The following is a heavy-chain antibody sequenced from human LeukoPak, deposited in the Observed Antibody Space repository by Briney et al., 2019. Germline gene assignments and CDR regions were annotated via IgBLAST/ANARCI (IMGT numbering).Heavy chain of an antibody. CDR2: INHSGST. D-gene: IGHD3-22*01. Sequence: SETLSLTCAVYGGSFSGYYWSWIRQPPGKGLEWIGEINHSGSTNYNPSLKSRVTISVDTSKNQFSLKLSSVTAADTAVYYCAGGYYDSALDYWGQGTLVTVSS. V-gene: IGHV4-34*01. CDR3: AGGYYDSALDY. CDR1: GGSFSGYY. J-gene: IGHJ4*02.